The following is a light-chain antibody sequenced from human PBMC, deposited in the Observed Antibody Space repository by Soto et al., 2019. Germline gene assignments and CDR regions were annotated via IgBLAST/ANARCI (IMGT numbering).Light chain of an antibody. CDR3: CSFSGTYTYV. CDR1: SSDVGGYQY. V-gene: IGLV2-11*01. Sequence: QSALTQPRSVSGSPGQSVTISCTGTSSDVGGYQYVSWYQQHPGKAPKLMIYDVTKRPSGVPDRFSGSKSGNTASLTISGLQAVCEADYYCCSFSGTYTYVFGTGTQVPVL. J-gene: IGLJ1*01. CDR2: DVT.